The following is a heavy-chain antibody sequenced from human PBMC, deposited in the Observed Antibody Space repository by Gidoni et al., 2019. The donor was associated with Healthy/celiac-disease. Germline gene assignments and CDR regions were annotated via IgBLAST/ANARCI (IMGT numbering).Heavy chain of an antibody. CDR2: INHSGST. D-gene: IGHD3-9*01. J-gene: IGHJ3*02. CDR3: ARFLTGADAFDI. V-gene: IGHV4-34*01. CDR1: GGSFSGYY. Sequence: QVQLQQWGAGLLKPSAPLSLTCAVYGGSFSGYYWSWIRQPPGKGLEWIGEINHSGSTNYNPSLKSRVTISVDTSKNQFSLKLSSVTAADTAVFYCARFLTGADAFDIWGQGTMVTVSS.